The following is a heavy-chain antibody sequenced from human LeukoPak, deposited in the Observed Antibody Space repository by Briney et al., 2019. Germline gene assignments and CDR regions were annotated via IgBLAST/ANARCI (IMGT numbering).Heavy chain of an antibody. D-gene: IGHD3-22*01. CDR1: GGSISSGSYY. Sequence: SETLSLTCTVYGGSISSGSYYWSWIRQPAGKGLEWIGRIYTSGSTNYNPSLKSRVTISVDTSKNQFSLKLSSVTAADTAVYYCAREHDRSGYSIGHYFDYWGQGTLVTVSS. J-gene: IGHJ4*02. CDR2: IYTSGST. V-gene: IGHV4-61*02. CDR3: AREHDRSGYSIGHYFDY.